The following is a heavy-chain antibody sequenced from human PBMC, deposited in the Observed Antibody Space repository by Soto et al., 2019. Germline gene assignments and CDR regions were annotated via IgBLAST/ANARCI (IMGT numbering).Heavy chain of an antibody. V-gene: IGHV3-53*04. D-gene: IGHD1-26*01. CDR3: ARTEYSGSYYRDY. J-gene: IGHJ4*02. CDR2: IYSGGST. CDR1: GSTVSSNY. Sequence: EVQLVESGGGLVQPGGSLRLSCAASGSTVSSNYMSWVRQAPGKGLEWVSVIYSGGSTYYADSVKGRFTISRHNSKNTLYLQMNSLRAEDTAVYYCARTEYSGSYYRDYWGQGTLVTVSS.